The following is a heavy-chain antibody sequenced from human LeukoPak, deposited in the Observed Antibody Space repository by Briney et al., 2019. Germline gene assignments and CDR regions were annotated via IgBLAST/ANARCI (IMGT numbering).Heavy chain of an antibody. Sequence: PSETLSLTCSVSGVSISGISYYWGWIRQPAGKGLEWIGSIYYSGSTYYNPSLKSRVTISVDTSKNQFSLKLSSVTAADTAVYYCARGGGPGGLPYSSSWYAPLRYYYGMDVWGQGTTVTVSS. V-gene: IGHV4-39*01. CDR2: IYYSGST. J-gene: IGHJ6*02. D-gene: IGHD6-13*01. CDR3: ARGGGPGGLPYSSSWYAPLRYYYGMDV. CDR1: GVSISGISYY.